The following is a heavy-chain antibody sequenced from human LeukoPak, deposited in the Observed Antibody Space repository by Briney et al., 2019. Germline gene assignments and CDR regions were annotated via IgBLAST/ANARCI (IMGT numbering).Heavy chain of an antibody. CDR3: ARGVFGYSSS. CDR1: GGSISSYY. V-gene: IGHV4-59*01. D-gene: IGHD6-13*01. Sequence: SETLSLTCTVFGGSISSYYWSWIRQPPGKGLEWIGYIYYSGSTNYNPSLKSRVTISVDTSKNQFSLKLSSVTAADTAVYYCARGVFGYSSSWGQGTLVTVSS. CDR2: IYYSGST. J-gene: IGHJ4*02.